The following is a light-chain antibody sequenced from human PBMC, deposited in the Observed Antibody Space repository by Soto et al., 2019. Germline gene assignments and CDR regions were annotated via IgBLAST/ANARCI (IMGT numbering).Light chain of an antibody. CDR1: QSVSSN. J-gene: IGKJ1*01. Sequence: EFVITQSPATLSVSPGERATLSCRSSQSVSSNLAWYQQKPGQAPRLLIYDASNRATGIPARFSGSGSGTDFTLTISSLEPEDFAVYYCQQRSNWPPVTFGQGTKVDIK. V-gene: IGKV3-11*01. CDR2: DAS. CDR3: QQRSNWPPVT.